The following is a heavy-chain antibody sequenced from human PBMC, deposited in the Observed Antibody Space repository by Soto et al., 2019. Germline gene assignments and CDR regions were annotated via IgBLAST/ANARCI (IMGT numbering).Heavy chain of an antibody. D-gene: IGHD4-4*01. CDR3: ATHTVVTPGNYYSGMDV. CDR1: GGTFSSYA. CDR2: LIPIFGTA. J-gene: IGHJ6*02. Sequence: QVQLVQSGAGVKKPGSWVRVSGKASGGTFSSYATSWLRQAPGQGLEWMGGLIPIFGTADYEQKFQGRVTITADESTSTAYMELSSLRSDDTAVYYCATHTVVTPGNYYSGMDVWGQGTTVTVSS. V-gene: IGHV1-69*12.